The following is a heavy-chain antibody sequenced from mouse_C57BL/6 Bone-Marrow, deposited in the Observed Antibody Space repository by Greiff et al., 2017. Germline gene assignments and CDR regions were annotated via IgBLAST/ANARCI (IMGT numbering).Heavy chain of an antibody. CDR3: ARLADYYGFAY. V-gene: IGHV1-58*01. Sequence: VQLQQSGAELVRPGYSVKMSCKTSGYAFTCYGINWVNQRPGQGLEWVGYIYIGNGYTEYNETFKGKVTLTSDTSSSTAYLQSSSLTSEDSAIYFGARLADYYGFAYWGQGTLVTVSA. CDR1: GYAFTCYG. D-gene: IGHD1-1*01. CDR2: IYIGNGYT. J-gene: IGHJ3*01.